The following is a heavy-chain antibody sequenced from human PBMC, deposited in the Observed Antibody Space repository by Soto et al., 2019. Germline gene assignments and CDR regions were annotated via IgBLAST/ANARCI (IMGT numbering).Heavy chain of an antibody. CDR2: IISSSSYT. CDR3: AREICSGGSCQIDY. J-gene: IGHJ4*02. D-gene: IGHD2-15*01. CDR1: GFTFSDYY. V-gene: IGHV3-11*06. Sequence: GSLRLSCAASGFTFSDYYMSWIRQAPGKGLEWVSYIISSSSYTNYADSVKGRFTISRDNAKNSLYLQMNSLRAEDTAVYYCAREICSGGSCQIDYWGQGTLVTVSS.